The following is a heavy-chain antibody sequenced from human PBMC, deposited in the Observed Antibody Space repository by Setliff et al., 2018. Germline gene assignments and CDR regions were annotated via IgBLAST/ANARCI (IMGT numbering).Heavy chain of an antibody. CDR1: GYTFTSYD. Sequence: ASVQVPCKASGYTFTSYDINWVRQATGQGLEWMGWRTPNSGNTGYAQKFQGRVTMTRNTSISTAYMELSSLRSEDTAVYYCAREVDSSGWYGIDPWGQGTLVTVSS. V-gene: IGHV1-8*01. CDR2: RTPNSGNT. J-gene: IGHJ5*02. D-gene: IGHD6-19*01. CDR3: AREVDSSGWYGIDP.